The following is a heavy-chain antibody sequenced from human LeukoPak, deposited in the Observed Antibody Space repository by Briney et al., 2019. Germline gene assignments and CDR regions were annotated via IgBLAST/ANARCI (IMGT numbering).Heavy chain of an antibody. V-gene: IGHV3-74*01. CDR1: GFTFSTYW. Sequence: GGSLRLSCAASGFTFSTYWMHWVRQAPGKGLVWVSRINTDGSATTYADSVKGRFTISRDNAKNTLYLQMNSLRAEDTAAYYCAREDPKVATVDYWAREPWSPSPQ. CDR3: AREDPKVATVDY. J-gene: IGHJ4*02. D-gene: IGHD5-12*01. CDR2: INTDGSAT.